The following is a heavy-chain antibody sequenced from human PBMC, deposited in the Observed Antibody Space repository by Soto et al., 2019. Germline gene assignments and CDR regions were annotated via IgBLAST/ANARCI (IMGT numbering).Heavy chain of an antibody. CDR2: IYHSGST. D-gene: IGHD3-22*01. CDR1: GGSISSGDYS. Sequence: SETLSLTCAVSGGSISSGDYSWSWIRQPPGKGLEWIGYIYHSGSTYYNPSLKSRVTISIDSSKNQFSLKLTSVTAADTAVYYCARGHDSNDNWGQGTLVTISS. J-gene: IGHJ4*02. V-gene: IGHV4-30-2*01. CDR3: ARGHDSNDN.